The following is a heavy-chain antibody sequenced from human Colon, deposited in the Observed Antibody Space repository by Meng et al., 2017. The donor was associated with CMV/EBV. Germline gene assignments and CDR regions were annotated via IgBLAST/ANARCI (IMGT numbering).Heavy chain of an antibody. Sequence: RLHRQEPGPGLGKPSETPALTCTVSGGSISSSTYYWGWICQTPGKGLEWIGNIYYSGYTYYNPSLKSRLTISVDTSKNQFSLKLTSVTAADTAVYYCATDYGDYYFDRWGQGTLVTVSS. D-gene: IGHD4-17*01. CDR1: GGSISSSTYY. CDR3: ATDYGDYYFDR. V-gene: IGHV4-39*06. J-gene: IGHJ4*02. CDR2: IYYSGYT.